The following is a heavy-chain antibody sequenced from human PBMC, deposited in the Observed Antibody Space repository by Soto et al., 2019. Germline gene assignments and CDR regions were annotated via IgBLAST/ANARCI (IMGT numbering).Heavy chain of an antibody. CDR3: ARVETCSSTSCYSVFDY. CDR2: INSDGSST. Sequence: EVQLVESGGGLVQPGGSLRLSCAASGFTFSSYWMHWVRQVPGKGLVWVSRINSDGSSTTYADSVKGRFTISRDNAKNTMYLQMNSLSAEDTAVYYCARVETCSSTSCYSVFDYWGQGTLVTVSS. CDR1: GFTFSSYW. V-gene: IGHV3-74*03. D-gene: IGHD2-2*01. J-gene: IGHJ4*02.